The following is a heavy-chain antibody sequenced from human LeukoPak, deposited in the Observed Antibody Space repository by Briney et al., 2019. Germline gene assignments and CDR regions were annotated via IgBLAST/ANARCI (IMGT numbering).Heavy chain of an antibody. CDR2: ISSNEGRK. CDR1: GVTLSSYV. V-gene: IGHV3-64*01. J-gene: IGHJ4*02. Sequence: GGALRVSCAASGVTLSSYVMCWVRQALGKGLEYVSAISSNEGRKYYANSVKGRFTISRDNSKNTLYLQMGSLRAEDMAVYYCASTSANTYYYDSSGYYYNYWGQGTLVTVSS. D-gene: IGHD3-22*01. CDR3: ASTSANTYYYDSSGYYYNY.